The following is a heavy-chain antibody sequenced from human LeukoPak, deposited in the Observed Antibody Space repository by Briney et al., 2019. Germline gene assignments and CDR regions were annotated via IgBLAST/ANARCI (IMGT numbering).Heavy chain of an antibody. CDR2: IYYSGST. J-gene: IGHJ4*02. CDR3: ARGVGSPPPGY. Sequence: PSETLSLTCTVSGGSISSYYWSWIRQPPRKGLEWIGYIYYSGSTNYNPSLKSRVTLSVDTSKNQFSLKLSSVTAADTAVYYCARGVGSPPPGYWGQGTLVTVSS. CDR1: GGSISSYY. V-gene: IGHV4-59*01.